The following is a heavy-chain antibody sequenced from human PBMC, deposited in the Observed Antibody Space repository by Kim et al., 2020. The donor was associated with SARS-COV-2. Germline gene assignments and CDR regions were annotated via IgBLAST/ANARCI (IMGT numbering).Heavy chain of an antibody. CDR3: ARDFYDYVWGSYRYNYYYYYGMDV. J-gene: IGHJ6*02. CDR2: ISYDGSNK. V-gene: IGHV3-30*04. D-gene: IGHD3-16*02. Sequence: GGSLRLSCAASGFTFSSYAMHWVRQAPGKGLEWVAVISYDGSNKYYADSVKGRFTISRDNSKNTLYLQMNSLRAEDTAVYYCARDFYDYVWGSYRYNYYYYYGMDVWGQGTTVTVSS. CDR1: GFTFSSYA.